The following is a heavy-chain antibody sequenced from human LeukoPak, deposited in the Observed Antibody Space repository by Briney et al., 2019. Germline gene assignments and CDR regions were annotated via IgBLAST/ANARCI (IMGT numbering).Heavy chain of an antibody. CDR1: GDSISAYY. J-gene: IGHJ6*02. V-gene: IGHV4-59*01. CDR3: AREAGAPYGMDV. Sequence: SETLSLTCTVSGDSISAYYWSWIRQPPGKGLEWIGYIHYSGTTNYNPSLKSRVTISIDTSKNQFSLKLSSVTAADTAVYYCAREAGAPYGMDVWGQGTTVTVSS. D-gene: IGHD3-10*01. CDR2: IHYSGTT.